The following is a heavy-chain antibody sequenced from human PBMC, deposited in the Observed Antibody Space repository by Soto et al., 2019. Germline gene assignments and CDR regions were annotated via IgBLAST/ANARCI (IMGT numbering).Heavy chain of an antibody. CDR2: IYYSGST. J-gene: IGHJ4*02. V-gene: IGHV4-61*01. CDR1: GGSLTSGSYY. CDR3: ARVAPGATWEDQ. Sequence: QVQLQESGPGLVKPSETLSLTCTVSGGSLTSGSYYWSWIRQPTGKGLEWIGNIYYSGSTNYNPALHSRVTISVDPSRNQFSLKLSSVTAADTVVYYGARVAPGATWEDQWGQGTLLTVSS. D-gene: IGHD1-26*01.